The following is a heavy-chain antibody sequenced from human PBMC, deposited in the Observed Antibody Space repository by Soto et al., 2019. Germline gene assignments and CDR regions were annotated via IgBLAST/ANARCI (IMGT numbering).Heavy chain of an antibody. J-gene: IGHJ1*01. CDR3: AREMKQLVQEGFLQH. D-gene: IGHD6-13*01. Sequence: GGSLRLSCAASGLTFISYTMHWIRQAPGKGLKWVSSISTGSSYIYYADSMKGRFTISRDNAGNSLYLQMNSLRAEDTAVYYCAREMKQLVQEGFLQHWGQGTLVTVAS. V-gene: IGHV3-21*01. CDR1: GLTFISYT. CDR2: ISTGSSYI.